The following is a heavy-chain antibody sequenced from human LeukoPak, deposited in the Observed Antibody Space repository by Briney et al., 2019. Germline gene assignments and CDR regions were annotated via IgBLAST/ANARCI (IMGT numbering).Heavy chain of an antibody. CDR3: ARDREDYYGSGSPPPPDFDY. CDR2: IWYDGSNK. J-gene: IGHJ4*02. D-gene: IGHD3-10*01. Sequence: GGSLRLSCAASGFTFSSYGMHWVRQAPGKGLEWVAVIWYDGSNKYYADSVKGRFTISRDNSKNTLYLQMNSLRAEDTAVYYCARDREDYYGSGSPPPPDFDYWGQGTLVTVSS. CDR1: GFTFSSYG. V-gene: IGHV3-33*01.